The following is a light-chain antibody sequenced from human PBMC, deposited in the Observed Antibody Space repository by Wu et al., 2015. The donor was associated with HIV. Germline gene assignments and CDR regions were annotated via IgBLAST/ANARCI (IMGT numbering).Light chain of an antibody. CDR3: QQYHIFWT. CDR1: QNIYSW. J-gene: IGKJ1*01. CDR2: KAS. Sequence: DIQMTQSPSTLSASLGDRVTITCRASQNIYSWLAWYQHKPGKAPNVLISKASILESGVPSRFSGSGSGTEYTLTINNLQPDDFATYFCQQYHIFWTFGQGTKVEMK. V-gene: IGKV1-5*03.